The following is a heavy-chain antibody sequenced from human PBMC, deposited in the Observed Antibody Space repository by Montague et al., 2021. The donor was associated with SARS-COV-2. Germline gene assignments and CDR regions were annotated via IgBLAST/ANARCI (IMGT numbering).Heavy chain of an antibody. D-gene: IGHD3-10*01. CDR3: AKLLWFRGGFDY. CDR1: GGSISSSSYY. CDR2: IYYNGST. Sequence: SETLSLTCTVSGGSISSSSYYWGWIRQPPGKGLEWIGSIYYNGSTYYNPSLKSRVTISVDTSKNQFSLKLSSVTAADTAVYYCAKLLWFRGGFDYWGQGTLVTVSS. V-gene: IGHV4-39*07. J-gene: IGHJ4*02.